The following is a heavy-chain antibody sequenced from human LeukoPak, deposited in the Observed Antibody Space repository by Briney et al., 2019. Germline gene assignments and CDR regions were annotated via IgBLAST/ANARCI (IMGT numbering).Heavy chain of an antibody. Sequence: AGSLRLSCSASGFTFSSFAMHWVRQAPGKGLEWVGRIRRKTDGGTTDHAAPVKGRFTISRDDSKNTLYLEMNSLKTEDTAVYYCATDLDYSGYFDLWGRGVLALTPQ. CDR1: GFTFSSFA. J-gene: IGHJ2*01. CDR3: ATDLDYSGYFDL. V-gene: IGHV3-15*01. CDR2: IRRKTDGGTT. D-gene: IGHD2-15*01.